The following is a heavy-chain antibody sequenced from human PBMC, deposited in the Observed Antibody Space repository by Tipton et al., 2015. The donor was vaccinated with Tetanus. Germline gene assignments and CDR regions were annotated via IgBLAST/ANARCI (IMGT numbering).Heavy chain of an antibody. J-gene: IGHJ4*02. CDR2: IWYDGSNK. CDR1: GFTFSSYG. D-gene: IGHD6-19*01. V-gene: IGHV3-33*01. Sequence: RSLRLSCAASGFTFSSYGMHWVRQAPGKGLEWVAVIWYDGSNKYYADSVKGRFTISRDNSKNTLYLQMNSLRAEDTAVYYCARGRYSSGWYRGPADYWGQGTLVTVSS. CDR3: ARGRYSSGWYRGPADY.